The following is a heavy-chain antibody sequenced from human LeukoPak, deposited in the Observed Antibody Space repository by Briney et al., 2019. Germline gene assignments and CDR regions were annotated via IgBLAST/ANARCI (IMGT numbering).Heavy chain of an antibody. V-gene: IGHV4-59*01. CDR3: ARVQRQWEAFDI. CDR2: IYYSGST. J-gene: IGHJ3*02. CDR1: GGSISSYY. D-gene: IGHD1-26*01. Sequence: PSETLSLTCSVSGGSISSYYWSWIRQPPGKGLEWIGYIYYSGSTNYNPSLKSRVTISVDTSKNQFSLKLSSVTAADTAVYYCARVQRQWEAFDIWGQGTMVTVSS.